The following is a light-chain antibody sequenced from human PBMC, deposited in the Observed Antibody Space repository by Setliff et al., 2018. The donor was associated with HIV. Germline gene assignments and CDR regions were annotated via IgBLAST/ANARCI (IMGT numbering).Light chain of an antibody. V-gene: IGLV2-14*03. CDR3: SSYTSSTPLYV. J-gene: IGLJ1*01. CDR1: SSDVGVYNY. CDR2: DVS. Sequence: QSVLTQPASVSGSPGQSITISCTGTSSDVGVYNYVSWYQQHLGKAPKLMISDVSNRPSGVSNRFSGSKSGNTASLTISGLQAEDEADYYCSSYTSSTPLYVFGTGTKGTVL.